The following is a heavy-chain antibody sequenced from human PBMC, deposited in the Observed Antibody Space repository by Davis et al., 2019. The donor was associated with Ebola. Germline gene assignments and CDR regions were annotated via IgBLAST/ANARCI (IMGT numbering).Heavy chain of an antibody. Sequence: GGSLRLSCAASGFTFSSYAIHWVRQAPGQGLEWVAVISYDGSNKYYADPVKGRFTISRDNSKNTLYLQMNSLRAEDTAVYYCARRSYPDYWGQGTLVTVSS. D-gene: IGHD1-26*01. V-gene: IGHV3-30-3*01. CDR2: ISYDGSNK. CDR3: ARRSYPDY. J-gene: IGHJ4*02. CDR1: GFTFSSYA.